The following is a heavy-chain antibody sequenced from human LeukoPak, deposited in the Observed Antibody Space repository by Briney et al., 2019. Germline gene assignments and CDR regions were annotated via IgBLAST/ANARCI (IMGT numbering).Heavy chain of an antibody. CDR3: ARDKDLYANYYFDC. CDR2: ISTDGNNE. Sequence: WRPRRLSWAASGFSFSSCGFQWVRKAPVKGQEGVAVISTDGNNEYYANSVKGRFTISRVNSKNAESLQMTSLRTEDTAVYYWARDKDLYANYYFDCWGQGTLVTVSS. V-gene: IGHV3-30*03. CDR1: GFSFSSCG. J-gene: IGHJ4*02. D-gene: IGHD5/OR15-5a*01.